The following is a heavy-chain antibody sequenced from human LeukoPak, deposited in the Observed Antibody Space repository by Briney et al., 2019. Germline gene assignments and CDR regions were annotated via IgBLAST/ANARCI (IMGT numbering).Heavy chain of an antibody. Sequence: ASVKVSCKASGYTFTGYYMHWVRQAPGQGLEWMGWINPNSGGTNYAQKFQGRVTMTRDTSISTAYMELSRLRSDDTAVYYCARVSSVFTYGMDVWGQGTTVTVSS. CDR2: INPNSGGT. J-gene: IGHJ6*02. V-gene: IGHV1-2*02. D-gene: IGHD1-14*01. CDR3: ARVSSVFTYGMDV. CDR1: GYTFTGYY.